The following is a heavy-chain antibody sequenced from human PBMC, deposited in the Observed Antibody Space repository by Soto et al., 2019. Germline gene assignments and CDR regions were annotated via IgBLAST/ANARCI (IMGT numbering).Heavy chain of an antibody. D-gene: IGHD4-4*01. Sequence: ASVKVSCKASGYTFTSYGISWVRQAPGQGLEWMGWISAYNGNTNYAQKLQGRVTMTTDTSTSTAYMELRSLRSDDTAVYYCASSDYSTLYYGMDVWGQGTTVTVSS. J-gene: IGHJ6*02. CDR1: GYTFTSYG. CDR2: ISAYNGNT. CDR3: ASSDYSTLYYGMDV. V-gene: IGHV1-18*01.